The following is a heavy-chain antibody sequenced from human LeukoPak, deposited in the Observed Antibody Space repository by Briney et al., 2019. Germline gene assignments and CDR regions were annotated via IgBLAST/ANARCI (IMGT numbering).Heavy chain of an antibody. D-gene: IGHD3-22*01. Sequence: ASVKVSCKASGYTFTSYDINWVRQATGQGLEWMGWMNPNSGNTGYAQKFQGRVTMTRNTSISTAYMELSSLRSGDTAVYYCARPAGYYYDSSGALRSYYYMDVWGKGTTVTVSS. CDR1: GYTFTSYD. CDR3: ARPAGYYYDSSGALRSYYYMDV. J-gene: IGHJ6*03. V-gene: IGHV1-8*01. CDR2: MNPNSGNT.